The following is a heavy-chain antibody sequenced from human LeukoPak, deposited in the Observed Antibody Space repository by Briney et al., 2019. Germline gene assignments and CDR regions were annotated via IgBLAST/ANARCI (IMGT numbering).Heavy chain of an antibody. D-gene: IGHD3-10*01. CDR2: INPSGGST. CDR1: GYTFTGYY. V-gene: IGHV1-46*01. CDR3: AAGGMVRGVIGTRDIDY. Sequence: GASVKVSCKASGYTFTGYYMHWVRQAPGQGLEWMGWINPSGGSTSYAQKFQGRVTMTRDTSTSTVYMELSSLRSEDTAVYYCAAGGMVRGVIGTRDIDYWGQGTLVTVSS. J-gene: IGHJ4*02.